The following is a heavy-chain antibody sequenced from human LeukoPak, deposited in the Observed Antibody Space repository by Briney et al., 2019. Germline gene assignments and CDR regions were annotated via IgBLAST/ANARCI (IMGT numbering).Heavy chain of an antibody. J-gene: IGHJ4*02. CDR3: ASRPVGDGYNYLFDY. CDR1: GGSFSGYY. CDR2: INHSGST. D-gene: IGHD5-24*01. Sequence: KPSETLSLTCAVYGGSFSGYYWSWIRQPPGKGLEWIGEINHSGSTNYNPSLKSRVTISVDTSKNQFSLKLSSVTAADTAVYYCASRPVGDGYNYLFDYWGQGTLVTVSS. V-gene: IGHV4-34*01.